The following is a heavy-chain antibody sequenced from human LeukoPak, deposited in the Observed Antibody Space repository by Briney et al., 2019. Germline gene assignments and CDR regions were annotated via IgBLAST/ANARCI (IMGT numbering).Heavy chain of an antibody. J-gene: IGHJ4*02. V-gene: IGHV4-59*12. CDR2: IYYSGST. D-gene: IGHD6-13*01. CDR3: ARRSEYSSSWYLVDY. Sequence: SETLSLTCTVSGGSISSYYWSWIRQPPGKGLEWIGYIYYSGSTNYNPSLKSRVTISVDTSKNQFSLKLSSVTAADTAVYYCARRSEYSSSWYLVDYWGQGTLVTVSS. CDR1: GGSISSYY.